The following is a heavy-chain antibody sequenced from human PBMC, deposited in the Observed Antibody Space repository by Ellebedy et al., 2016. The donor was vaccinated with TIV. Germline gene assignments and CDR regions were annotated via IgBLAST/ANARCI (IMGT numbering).Heavy chain of an antibody. CDR3: ARNWGPL. V-gene: IGHV3-48*03. CDR2: ISSSGNSI. CDR1: GFTFSSHE. Sequence: GEPLKISCAASGFTFSSHEMNWVRQAPGKGLEWVSYISSSGNSIYYADSVKGRFTISRDNAKNSLYLQMNSLRAEDTAVYYCARNWGPLWGQGTLVTVSS. J-gene: IGHJ4*02. D-gene: IGHD3-16*01.